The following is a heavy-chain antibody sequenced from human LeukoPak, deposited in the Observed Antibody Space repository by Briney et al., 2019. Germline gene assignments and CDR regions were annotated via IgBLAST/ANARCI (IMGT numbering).Heavy chain of an antibody. Sequence: GGSLRLSCAASGFTVSSNYMSWVRQAPGKGLEWVSVIYSGGSTYYADSVKGRFTISRDNAKNSLYLQMNSLRAEDTAVYYCARDQSSGLSAFDIWGQGTMVTVSS. J-gene: IGHJ3*02. D-gene: IGHD6-19*01. V-gene: IGHV3-53*01. CDR3: ARDQSSGLSAFDI. CDR2: IYSGGST. CDR1: GFTVSSNY.